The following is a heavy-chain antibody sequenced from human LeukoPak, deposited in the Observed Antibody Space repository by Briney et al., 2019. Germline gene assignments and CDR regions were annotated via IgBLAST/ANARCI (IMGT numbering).Heavy chain of an antibody. V-gene: IGHV3-21*01. CDR2: ISSSSSYI. CDR1: GFTFSSYR. J-gene: IGHJ4*02. D-gene: IGHD2-2*01. Sequence: GGSLRLSCAASGFTFSSYRMNWVRQAPGKGLEWVSSISSSSSYIYYADSVKGRFTISRDNAKNSLYLQMNSLRAEDTAVYYCASFLGYCSSTSCRRGYYFDYWGQGTLVTVSS. CDR3: ASFLGYCSSTSCRRGYYFDY.